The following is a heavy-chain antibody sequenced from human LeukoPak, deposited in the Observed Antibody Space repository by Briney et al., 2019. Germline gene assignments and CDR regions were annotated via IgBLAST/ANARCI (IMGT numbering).Heavy chain of an antibody. Sequence: PSETLSLTCTVSGGSISSYYWSWIRQPPGKGLQWIGYIYYSGSTNYNPSLKSRATISVDTSKNQFSLKLSSVTAADTAVYYCARGAVIAAADEYYYGMDVWGQGTTVTVSS. CDR2: IYYSGST. CDR3: ARGAVIAAADEYYYGMDV. J-gene: IGHJ6*02. D-gene: IGHD6-13*01. V-gene: IGHV4-59*01. CDR1: GGSISSYY.